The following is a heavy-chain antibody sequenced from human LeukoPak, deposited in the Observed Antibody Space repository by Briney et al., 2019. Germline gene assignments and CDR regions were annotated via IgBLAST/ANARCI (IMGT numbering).Heavy chain of an antibody. V-gene: IGHV3-23*01. CDR1: GFTFSSYG. D-gene: IGHD1-14*01. Sequence: GGSLRLSCAASGFTFSSYGMSWVRQAPGKGLEWVSAISGGGGSTYYPDSVKGRFTISRDNSKNTLYLQMSSLRAEDTAVYYCATSTPLGTYYFDYWGPGTLVTVSS. J-gene: IGHJ4*02. CDR3: ATSTPLGTYYFDY. CDR2: ISGGGGST.